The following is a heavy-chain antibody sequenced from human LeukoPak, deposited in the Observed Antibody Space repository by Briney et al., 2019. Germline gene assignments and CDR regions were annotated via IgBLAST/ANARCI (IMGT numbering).Heavy chain of an antibody. J-gene: IGHJ4*02. CDR2: MNPNSGNT. CDR1: GYTFTSQD. CDR3: ARGYSSTMRTTGNDY. V-gene: IGHV1-8*01. Sequence: ASVKVSCKASGYTFTSQDINWVRQATGQGLEWMGWMNPNSGNTGYAQKFQGRVIMTRDTSINTAYMELYSLRSDDTAVYYCARGYSSTMRTTGNDYWGQGTLVTVSS. D-gene: IGHD1-1*01.